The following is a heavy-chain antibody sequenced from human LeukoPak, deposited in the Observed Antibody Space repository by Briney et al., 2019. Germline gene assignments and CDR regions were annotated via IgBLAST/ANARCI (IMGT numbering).Heavy chain of an antibody. V-gene: IGHV4-59*08. Sequence: SETLSLTCTVSGGSISSYYWSWIRQPPGKGLEWIGYIYYSGSTNYNPSLKSRVTISVDTSKSQFSLKLSSVTAADTAVYYCARHGNAYMVRGVLYYFDYWGQGTLVTVSS. CDR1: GGSISSYY. CDR2: IYYSGST. D-gene: IGHD3-10*01. CDR3: ARHGNAYMVRGVLYYFDY. J-gene: IGHJ4*02.